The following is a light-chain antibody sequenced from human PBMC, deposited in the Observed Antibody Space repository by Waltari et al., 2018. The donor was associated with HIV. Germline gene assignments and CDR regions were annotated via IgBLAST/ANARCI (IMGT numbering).Light chain of an antibody. V-gene: IGLV1-44*01. CDR2: TNP. CDR1: SSNIGDNT. J-gene: IGLJ2*01. Sequence: QSVLTQPPSASGTPGQRVTISCSGSSSNIGDNTVNWYQQLPGTAPKLLIYTNPPRPSGVPGRCSGSKSGTSASLAISGLQSEDEADYYCATWDDSLNGHVVFGGGTKLTVL. CDR3: ATWDDSLNGHVV.